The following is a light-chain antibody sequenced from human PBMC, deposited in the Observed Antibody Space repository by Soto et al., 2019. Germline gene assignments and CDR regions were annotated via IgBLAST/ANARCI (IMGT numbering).Light chain of an antibody. CDR2: DVS. Sequence: QSALTQPASVSGSPGQSITISCTGTSSDVGGYNYVSWYQQHPGKAPKLMIYDVSNRPSGVSNRFSGSKSGNTASLTISGLQAEDKADYYCSSYTSSSLVVFGGGTQLTVL. CDR3: SSYTSSSLVV. J-gene: IGLJ2*01. V-gene: IGLV2-14*01. CDR1: SSDVGGYNY.